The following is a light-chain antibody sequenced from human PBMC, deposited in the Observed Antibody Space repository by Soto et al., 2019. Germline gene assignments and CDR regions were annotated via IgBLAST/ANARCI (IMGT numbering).Light chain of an antibody. Sequence: EIVLTQSPATLSLSPWERAALSARASQSVSNYLAWYQQKPGQAPRLLIYDASNRATGIPARFSGSGSGTEFTLTISSLQSEDFAAYYCQHYHGWPITFGQGTRLENK. V-gene: IGKV3-15*01. J-gene: IGKJ5*01. CDR1: QSVSNY. CDR2: DAS. CDR3: QHYHGWPIT.